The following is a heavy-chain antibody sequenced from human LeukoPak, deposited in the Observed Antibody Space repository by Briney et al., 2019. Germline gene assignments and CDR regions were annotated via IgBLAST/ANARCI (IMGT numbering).Heavy chain of an antibody. D-gene: IGHD6-13*01. Sequence: GGSLRLSCAASGFTFSSYSMNWVRQAPGKGLEWVSYISSSSSTIYYADSVKGRFTISRDNAKNSLYLQMNSLRAEDTAVYYCARDSRIAAAGTFDYWGQGTLVTVSS. V-gene: IGHV3-48*01. CDR1: GFTFSSYS. J-gene: IGHJ4*02. CDR3: ARDSRIAAAGTFDY. CDR2: ISSSSSTI.